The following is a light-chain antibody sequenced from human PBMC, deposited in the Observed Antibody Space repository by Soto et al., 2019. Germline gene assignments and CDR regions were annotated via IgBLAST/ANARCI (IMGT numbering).Light chain of an antibody. V-gene: IGLV2-14*03. CDR3: SAYTVSRTYV. J-gene: IGLJ1*01. Sequence: LTQPASVSGSPGQSITISCTGTSSDVGAYNFVSWHQQHPGKAPKLMIYNVYDRPSGISYRFSGSKSGNTASLTISGLQGEDEADYYCSAYTVSRTYVFGAGTKVTVL. CDR2: NVY. CDR1: SSDVGAYNF.